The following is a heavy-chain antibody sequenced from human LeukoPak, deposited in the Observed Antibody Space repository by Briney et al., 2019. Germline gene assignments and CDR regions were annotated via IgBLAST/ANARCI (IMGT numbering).Heavy chain of an antibody. CDR3: ARAPYYYDSRGDYYFDY. CDR1: GGSISSYY. Sequence: SETLSLTCTVSGGSISSYYWSWIRQPAGKGLEWIGRIYTSGSTNYNPSLKSRVTMSVDTSKNQLSLKLSSVTAADTAVYYCARAPYYYDSRGDYYFDYWGQGTLVTVSS. V-gene: IGHV4-4*07. D-gene: IGHD3-22*01. J-gene: IGHJ4*02. CDR2: IYTSGST.